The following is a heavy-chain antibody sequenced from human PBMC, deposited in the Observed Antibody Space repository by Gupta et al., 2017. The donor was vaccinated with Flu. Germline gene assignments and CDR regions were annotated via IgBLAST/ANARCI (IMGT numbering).Heavy chain of an antibody. Sequence: SWIRQHPGGGLEWLGYIYYSGSAYYNPSLNSRASISLDTSKKQFSLRLTSVTDTDTATYYCARDAYGSGHFDYWGQGILVTVSS. V-gene: IGHV4-31*02. CDR2: IYYSGSA. D-gene: IGHD3-10*01. CDR3: ARDAYGSGHFDY. J-gene: IGHJ4*02.